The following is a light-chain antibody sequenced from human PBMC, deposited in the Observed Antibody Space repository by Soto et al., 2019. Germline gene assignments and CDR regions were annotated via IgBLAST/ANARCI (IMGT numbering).Light chain of an antibody. CDR3: NSYPTSTTLV. CDR2: EVS. V-gene: IGLV2-14*01. J-gene: IGLJ2*01. Sequence: QSVLTQPASVSGSPGQSITISCTGTSSDVGGYNYVSWYQHHPGKAPKLVIYEVSNRPSGVSNRFSGSKSGNTASLTISGLQAEDEADYYCNSYPTSTTLVFGGGTKLTVL. CDR1: SSDVGGYNY.